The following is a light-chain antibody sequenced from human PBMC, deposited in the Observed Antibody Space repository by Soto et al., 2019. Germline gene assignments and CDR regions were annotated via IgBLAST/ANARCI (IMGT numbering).Light chain of an antibody. CDR2: DVS. J-gene: IGLJ1*01. Sequence: QSVLTQPRSVSGSPGQSVTISCIGTSSDVGGYNIVSWYQHHPGKAPKLIIYDVSNRPSGVSNRFSGSKSGNTASLTISGLQAEDDADYYCTSYTTSFTYVFGTGTKVTVL. V-gene: IGLV2-11*01. CDR1: SSDVGGYNI. CDR3: TSYTTSFTYV.